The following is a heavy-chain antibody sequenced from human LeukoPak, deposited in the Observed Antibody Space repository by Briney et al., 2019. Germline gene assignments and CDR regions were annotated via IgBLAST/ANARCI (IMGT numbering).Heavy chain of an antibody. D-gene: IGHD5-12*01. CDR1: GGSISSSSYY. Sequence: SETLSLTCTVSGGSISSSSYYWGWIRQPPGKGLEWIGSIYYSGSTYYNPSLKSRVTISVDTSKNQFSLKLSSVTAADTAVYYCARGDGGYDWGGYYYYYYMDVWGKGTTVTVSS. CDR3: ARGDGGYDWGGYYYYYYMDV. V-gene: IGHV4-39*07. J-gene: IGHJ6*03. CDR2: IYYSGST.